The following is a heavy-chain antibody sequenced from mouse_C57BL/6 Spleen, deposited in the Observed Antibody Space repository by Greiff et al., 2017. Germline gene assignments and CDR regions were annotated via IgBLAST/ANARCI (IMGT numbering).Heavy chain of an antibody. CDR1: GYTFTSYT. Sequence: QVQLQQSGAELARPGASVKMSCKASGYTFTSYTMHWVKQRPGQGLEWIGYITPSSGYTKYNQTFKDKATLTADTSSSTAYMPLCSLTSEDAAVDYCARDDYDAWFAYWGQGTLVTVSA. J-gene: IGHJ3*01. CDR2: ITPSSGYT. V-gene: IGHV1-4*01. CDR3: ARDDYDAWFAY. D-gene: IGHD2-4*01.